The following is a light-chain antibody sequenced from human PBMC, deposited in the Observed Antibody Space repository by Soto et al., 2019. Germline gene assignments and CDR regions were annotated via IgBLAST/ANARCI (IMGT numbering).Light chain of an antibody. V-gene: IGKV1-8*01. J-gene: IGKJ4*01. Sequence: AIRMTQSPSSFSASTGDRVTITCRASQGISSYLAWYQQKPGKAAKLLIYAASTLQSGVPSRFSGSGSGTDFTLTISCLQSEDFATYYCLQHYSYPLLTFGGGTKVEIK. CDR2: AAS. CDR1: QGISSY. CDR3: LQHYSYPLLT.